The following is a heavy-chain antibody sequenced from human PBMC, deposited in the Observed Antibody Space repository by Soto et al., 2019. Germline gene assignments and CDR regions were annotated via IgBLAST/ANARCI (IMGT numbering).Heavy chain of an antibody. CDR2: ISSSSSYT. CDR1: GFTFSDYY. V-gene: IGHV3-11*06. CDR3: ARVARAGTTREVGYYFDY. J-gene: IGHJ4*02. Sequence: GGSLRLSCAASGFTFSDYYMSWIRQAPGKGLEWVSYISSSSSYTNYADSVKGRFTISRDNAKNSLYLQMNSLRAEDTAVYYCARVARAGTTREVGYYFDYWGQGTLVTVSS. D-gene: IGHD1-7*01.